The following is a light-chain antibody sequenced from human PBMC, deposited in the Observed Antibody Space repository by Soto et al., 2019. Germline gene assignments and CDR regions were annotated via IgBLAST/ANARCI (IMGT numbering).Light chain of an antibody. Sequence: DIQLTQSPSTLSASVGDRVTITCRASQSINSWLAWYQQSPGKAPKLLIYKASSLQSGVPSRFSGSGSGTEFTLTISRLQPDDFATYYCQQYNSYPHTFGQGTKLEIK. V-gene: IGKV1-5*03. J-gene: IGKJ2*01. CDR1: QSINSW. CDR2: KAS. CDR3: QQYNSYPHT.